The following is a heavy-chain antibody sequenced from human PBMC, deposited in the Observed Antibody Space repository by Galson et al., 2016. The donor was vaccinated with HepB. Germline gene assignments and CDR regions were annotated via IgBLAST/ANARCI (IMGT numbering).Heavy chain of an antibody. CDR1: GFTFSTYN. J-gene: IGHJ4*02. CDR3: ARDRTSGYETTLDY. V-gene: IGHV3-21*04. CDR2: ISSDSNYI. Sequence: SLRLSCAASGFTFSTYNMNWVRQAPGEGLEWVSSISSDSNYIYYADSVKGRFTISRDKSKNTLYLQMNSLRAEDTAVYYCARDRTSGYETTLDYWGQGTLVTVSS. D-gene: IGHD5-12*01.